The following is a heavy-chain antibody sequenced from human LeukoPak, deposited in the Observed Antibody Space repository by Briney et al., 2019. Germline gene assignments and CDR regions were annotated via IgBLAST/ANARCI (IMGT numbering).Heavy chain of an antibody. CDR3: ARVRRSSGWYDAFDI. CDR2: ISAYNGNT. D-gene: IGHD6-19*01. CDR1: GYTFTSYG. Sequence: ASVKVSCKASGYTFTSYGISWERQAPGQGLEWMGWISAYNGNTNHAQKLQGRVTMTTDTSTSTAYMELRSLRSDDTAVYYCARVRRSSGWYDAFDIWGQGTMVTVSS. V-gene: IGHV1-18*01. J-gene: IGHJ3*02.